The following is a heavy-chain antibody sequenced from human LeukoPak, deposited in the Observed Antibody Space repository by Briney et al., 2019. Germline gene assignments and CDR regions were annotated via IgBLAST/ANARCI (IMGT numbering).Heavy chain of an antibody. J-gene: IGHJ6*02. V-gene: IGHV3-33*01. Sequence: GGPLRLSFEAPGFPFRNSGRHGFPQAPARGLEWLEPIWYSGNNKYYADSVKGRFSISRDNSKNTLYLQLSSLRAEETAVYYCARDRAYNSGSGSYFLYNGKDVWGQGTTVTVSS. CDR1: GFPFRNSG. D-gene: IGHD3-10*01. CDR3: ARDRAYNSGSGSYFLYNGKDV. CDR2: IWYSGNNK.